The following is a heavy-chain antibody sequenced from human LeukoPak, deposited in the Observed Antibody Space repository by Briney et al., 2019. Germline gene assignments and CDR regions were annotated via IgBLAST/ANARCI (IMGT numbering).Heavy chain of an antibody. CDR3: AKDADDSGDYVGIDY. CDR1: GFTFDDYA. CDR2: ISWNRNTI. D-gene: IGHD4-17*01. Sequence: PGTSLRLSCTTSGFTFDDYAMHWVRQAPGKGLEWVAGISWNRNTIGYADSLRVRFTIFRDDAENSLYLQINSLRPEDTAIYYCAKDADDSGDYVGIDYWGQGILVTVSS. V-gene: IGHV3-9*01. J-gene: IGHJ4*02.